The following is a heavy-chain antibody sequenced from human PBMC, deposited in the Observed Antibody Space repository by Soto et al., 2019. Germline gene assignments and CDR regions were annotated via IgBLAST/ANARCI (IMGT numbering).Heavy chain of an antibody. Sequence: GGSLRLSCAASGFSFDNYAMSWVRQAPGKGLEWAASTTGSGGNTDYAESVKGRFLISRDNFENTLYLEMNSLRAEDTAIYYCANFRGPAFYYFDIVGNYFDHWGQGTLVTVSS. V-gene: IGHV3-23*01. CDR3: ANFRGPAFYYFDIVGNYFDH. D-gene: IGHD3-22*01. J-gene: IGHJ4*02. CDR1: GFSFDNYA. CDR2: TTGSGGNT.